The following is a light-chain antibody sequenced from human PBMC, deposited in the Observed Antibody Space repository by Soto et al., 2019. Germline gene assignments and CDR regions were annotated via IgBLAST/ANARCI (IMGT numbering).Light chain of an antibody. CDR1: RSVSNR. CDR2: GAS. V-gene: IGKV3-15*01. J-gene: IGKJ1*01. Sequence: EILMTQSPATLSVSPGETVTFSCRASRSVSNRLAWYQHKPGQAPRLLISGASNGATGIPPKFSGSGSGTEFTLTISRLEPEDFAVYYCQQRSNWPWTFGQVTKVDIK. CDR3: QQRSNWPWT.